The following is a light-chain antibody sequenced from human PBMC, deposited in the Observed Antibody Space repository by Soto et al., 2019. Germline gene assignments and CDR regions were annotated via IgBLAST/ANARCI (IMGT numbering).Light chain of an antibody. V-gene: IGLV2-14*01. Sequence: QSALTQPASVSGSPGQSITISCTGTSSDVGGYNYVSWYQQHPGKAPKLMIYDVTNRPSGVSNRFSGSKSGNTASLTISGLRAEDEADYYCSSYRSSSTFVVFGGGTKVTVL. CDR3: SSYRSSSTFVV. CDR1: SSDVGGYNY. J-gene: IGLJ2*01. CDR2: DVT.